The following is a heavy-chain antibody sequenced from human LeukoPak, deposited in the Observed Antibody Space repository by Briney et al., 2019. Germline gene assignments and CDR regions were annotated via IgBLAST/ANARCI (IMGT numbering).Heavy chain of an antibody. V-gene: IGHV4-39*01. CDR3: ARHPLYDFWSGQNGGGY. Sequence: SETLSLTCTVSGGSISSSSYYWGWIRQPPGKGLEWIGSIYYSGSTYYNPSLKSRVTISVDTSKNQFSLKLSSVTAADTAVYYCARHPLYDFWSGQNGGGYWGQGTLVTVSS. CDR1: GGSISSSSYY. CDR2: IYYSGST. D-gene: IGHD3-3*01. J-gene: IGHJ4*02.